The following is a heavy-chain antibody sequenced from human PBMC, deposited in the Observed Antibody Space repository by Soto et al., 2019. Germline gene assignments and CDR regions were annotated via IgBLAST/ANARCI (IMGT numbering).Heavy chain of an antibody. CDR2: IYYSGST. V-gene: IGHV4-59*01. CDR3: ASGTENTYYYYVMDV. Sequence: SETLSLTCNVSGGSISSYYWSWIRQPPGKGLEWIGCIYYSGSTNYNPSLKSRVTISVDTSKNQFSLKLSSVTAADTAVYFCASGTENTYYYYVMDVWGQGTTVTVSS. J-gene: IGHJ6*02. D-gene: IGHD1-26*01. CDR1: GGSISSYY.